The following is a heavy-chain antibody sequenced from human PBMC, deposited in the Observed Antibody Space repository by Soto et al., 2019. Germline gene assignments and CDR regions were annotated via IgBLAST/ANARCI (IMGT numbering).Heavy chain of an antibody. Sequence: PGGSLRLSCAASGFTVSSNYMSWVRQAPGKGLEWVSVIYSGGSTYYADSVKGRVTISRDTAKNTLYLQMNSLRAEDTAVYYCAREIATTGEYYFDYWGQGTMVTVSS. J-gene: IGHJ4*02. D-gene: IGHD6-13*01. CDR1: GFTVSSNY. CDR3: AREIATTGEYYFDY. CDR2: IYSGGST. V-gene: IGHV3-66*01.